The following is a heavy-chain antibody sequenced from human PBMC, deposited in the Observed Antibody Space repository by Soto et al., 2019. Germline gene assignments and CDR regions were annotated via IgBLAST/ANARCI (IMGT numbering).Heavy chain of an antibody. CDR3: ARGGSGYVWFNEF. Sequence: QEQLVQSGAELKKSGSSVKVSFQDTVALLSSYAVICVRQAPGQGLECMGGIIPVFDTVYYAQKLKGRVTIDESTNTAYMELSRLRSEDTAMYYCARGGSGYVWFNEFWGQGTLVTVSS. D-gene: IGHD3-22*01. J-gene: IGHJ1*01. CDR2: IIPVFDTV. V-gene: IGHV1-69*01. CDR1: VALLSSYA.